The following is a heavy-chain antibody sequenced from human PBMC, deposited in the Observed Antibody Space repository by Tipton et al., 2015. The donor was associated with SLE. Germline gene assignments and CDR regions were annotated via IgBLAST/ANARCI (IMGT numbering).Heavy chain of an antibody. D-gene: IGHD3-10*01. V-gene: IGHV4-39*07. CDR1: GGSISSSSYY. CDR3: ARDLTYGSGSYFDY. CDR2: IYYSEST. Sequence: TLSLTCTVSGGSISSSSYYWGGNRQPPGKGLEWSGRIYYSESTYYNPSLKSRVTISVDTSKNQLSLKLSSVTAAYTAVYYCARDLTYGSGSYFDYWGQGTLVTVSS. J-gene: IGHJ4*02.